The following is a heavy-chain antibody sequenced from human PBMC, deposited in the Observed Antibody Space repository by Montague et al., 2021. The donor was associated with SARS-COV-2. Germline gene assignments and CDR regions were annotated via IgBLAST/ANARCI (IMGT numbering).Heavy chain of an antibody. CDR2: THQWGDT. Sequence: SETLSLTCAVSGDSINGEHWLSWVRQPPGNGLEWIVETHQWGDTNYNPSLRSRVSIFLDKSKNQFSLTLTSVTAADTAMYYCASHFFWQQLSTWGQGTLVSVSS. J-gene: IGHJ4*02. D-gene: IGHD6-13*01. CDR3: ASHFFWQQLST. V-gene: IGHV4-4*02. CDR1: GDSINGEHW.